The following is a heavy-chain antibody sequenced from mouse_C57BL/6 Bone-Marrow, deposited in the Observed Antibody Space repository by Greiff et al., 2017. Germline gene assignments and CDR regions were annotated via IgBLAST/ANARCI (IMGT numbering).Heavy chain of an antibody. J-gene: IGHJ3*01. CDR1: GFTFSDYG. CDR2: ISSGSSTI. V-gene: IGHV5-17*01. CDR3: ARDYYGSRAWFAY. D-gene: IGHD1-1*01. Sequence: EVMLVESGGGLVKPGGSLKLSCAASGFTFSDYGMHWVRQAPEKGLEWVAYISSGSSTIYYADTVKGRFTISRDNATHTLFLQMTSLRSEDTAMYYCARDYYGSRAWFAYWGQGTLVTVSA.